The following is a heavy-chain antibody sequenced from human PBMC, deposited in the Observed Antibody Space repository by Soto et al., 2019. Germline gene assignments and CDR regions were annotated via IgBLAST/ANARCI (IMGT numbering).Heavy chain of an antibody. D-gene: IGHD2-2*01. CDR3: ARGGEYQLLPFFDY. Sequence: VASVKVSCKASGYTFTGYGISWVRQAPGQGLEWMGWISAYNGNTNYAQKLQGRVTMTTDTSTSTAYMELRSLRSDDTAVYYCARGGEYQLLPFFDYWGQGTLVTVSS. V-gene: IGHV1-18*04. CDR2: ISAYNGNT. J-gene: IGHJ4*02. CDR1: GYTFTGYG.